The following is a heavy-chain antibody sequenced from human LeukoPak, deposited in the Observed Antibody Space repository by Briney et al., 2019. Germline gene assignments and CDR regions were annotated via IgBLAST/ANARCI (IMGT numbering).Heavy chain of an antibody. D-gene: IGHD6-19*01. V-gene: IGHV5-51*01. Sequence: GESLKISCAVSGYSFTNYWIGWVRQMPGKGLEWMGVNWPGDSDTRYSPSFQGQVTISADKSISTAYLQWSSLKASDSAIYYCARQGIAVSGTYFDNWGQGTLVTVSS. CDR1: GYSFTNYW. CDR3: ARQGIAVSGTYFDN. CDR2: NWPGDSDT. J-gene: IGHJ4*02.